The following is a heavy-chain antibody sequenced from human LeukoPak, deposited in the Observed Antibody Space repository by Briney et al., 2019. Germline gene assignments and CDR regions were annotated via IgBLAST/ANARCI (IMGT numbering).Heavy chain of an antibody. J-gene: IGHJ4*02. CDR2: IIPIFGTA. D-gene: IGHD5-12*01. CDR3: ASHSDSGRYVDY. CDR1: GGTFSSYA. Sequence: ASVKVSCKASGGTFSSYAISWVRQARGQGLEWMGGIIPIFGTANYAQKFQGRVTITTDESTSTAYMELSSLRSEDTAVYYCASHSDSGRYVDYWGQGTLVTLSS. V-gene: IGHV1-69*05.